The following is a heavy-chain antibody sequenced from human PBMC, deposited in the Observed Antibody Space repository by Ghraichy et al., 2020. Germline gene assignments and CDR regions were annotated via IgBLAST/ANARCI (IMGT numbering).Heavy chain of an antibody. J-gene: IGHJ4*02. CDR2: MYYGGST. CDR3: VRLPHIAVGGRCF. Sequence: ETLSLTCTVSNDSISSSDYYWAWIRQPPGKGLEWIGSMYYGGSTYYNPSLKRRVTISVDTSKNHFSLDLRSVTATDTAVYYCVRLPHIAVGGRCFWGQGTLVTVSS. V-gene: IGHV4-39*02. CDR1: NDSISSSDYY. D-gene: IGHD6-19*01.